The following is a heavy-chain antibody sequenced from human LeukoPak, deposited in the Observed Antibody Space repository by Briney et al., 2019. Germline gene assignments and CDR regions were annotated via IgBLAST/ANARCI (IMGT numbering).Heavy chain of an antibody. CDR3: ARDRGEAGNGNWFDP. Sequence: GGSLRLSCEASGFTVSSSYMSWVRQAPGKGLEWVSIIYSGGRTKYAESLKGRFNIFRDNSKNSVYLQMNSLRPEDTAVYYCARDRGEAGNGNWFDPWGQGTLVPVSS. CDR2: IYSGGRT. CDR1: GFTVSSSY. J-gene: IGHJ5*02. D-gene: IGHD3-10*01. V-gene: IGHV3-53*01.